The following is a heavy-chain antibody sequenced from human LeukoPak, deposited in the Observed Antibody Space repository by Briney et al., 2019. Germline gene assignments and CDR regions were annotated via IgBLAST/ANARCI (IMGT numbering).Heavy chain of an antibody. D-gene: IGHD2-2*02. J-gene: IGHJ5*02. V-gene: IGHV1-69*13. CDR3: ARGRDCSSTSCYSLKPRGAWFDP. CDR2: IIPIFGTA. CDR1: GGTFSSYA. Sequence: SVKVSCKASGGTFSSYAISWVRQAPGQGLEWMGGIIPIFGTANYAQKFQGRVTITADESTSTAYMELSSLRSEDTAVYYCARGRDCSSTSCYSLKPRGAWFDPWGQGTLVTVSS.